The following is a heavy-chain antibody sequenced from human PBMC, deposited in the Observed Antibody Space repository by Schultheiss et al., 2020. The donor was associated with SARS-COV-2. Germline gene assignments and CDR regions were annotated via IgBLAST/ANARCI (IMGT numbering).Heavy chain of an antibody. CDR2: IYDSGST. Sequence: SETLSLTCTVSGASVSSGSDYWSWIRQPPGKGLEWIAYIYDSGSTNYNPSLKSRVTISVDTSKNQFSLKLSSVTAADTAVYYCARRDSNYFSYWGQGTLVTVSS. CDR1: GASVSSGSDY. V-gene: IGHV4-61*01. CDR3: ARRDSNYFSY. D-gene: IGHD4-11*01. J-gene: IGHJ4*02.